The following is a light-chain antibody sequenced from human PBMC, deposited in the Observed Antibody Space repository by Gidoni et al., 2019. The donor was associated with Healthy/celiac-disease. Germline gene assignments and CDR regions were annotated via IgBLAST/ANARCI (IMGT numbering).Light chain of an antibody. Sequence: DIQMTQSPSSLSASVGDRVTITCRASQSISSYLNWYQQKPGKAPKLLIYAASSLQSGVTSRFSGRGSGTDFTITISSLQPEDFATYYCQQSYSTPRTFGQGTKVEIK. CDR2: AAS. J-gene: IGKJ1*01. V-gene: IGKV1-39*01. CDR3: QQSYSTPRT. CDR1: QSISSY.